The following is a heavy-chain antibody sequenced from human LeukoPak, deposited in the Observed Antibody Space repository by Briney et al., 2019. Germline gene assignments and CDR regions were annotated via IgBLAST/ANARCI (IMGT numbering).Heavy chain of an antibody. CDR2: IRYDGSNK. J-gene: IGHJ6*03. Sequence: GGSLRLSCVSSGTIVSTNYMHWVRQAPGEGLEWVAFIRYDGSNKYYADSVKGRFTISRDNSKNTLYLQMNSLRAEDTAVYYCAKDEGRVVISYYYMDVWGKGTTVTVSS. CDR3: AKDEGRVVISYYYMDV. CDR1: GTIVSTNY. V-gene: IGHV3-30*02. D-gene: IGHD3-22*01.